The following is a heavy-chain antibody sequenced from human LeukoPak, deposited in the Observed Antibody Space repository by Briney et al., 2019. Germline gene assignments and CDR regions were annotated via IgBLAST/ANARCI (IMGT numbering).Heavy chain of an antibody. V-gene: IGHV3-48*03. CDR2: MSSSGSTT. J-gene: IGHJ4*02. CDR1: GFIFDNYE. D-gene: IGHD2/OR15-2a*01. Sequence: GGSLRLFCTASGFIFDNYEMNWVRQPPGKGLEGVAYMSSSGSTTYYAASVKGRFTISRDNARDSLFLQMNSLRVEDTAIYYCARAGLLFYFDYWGQGALVTVSS. CDR3: ARAGLLFYFDY.